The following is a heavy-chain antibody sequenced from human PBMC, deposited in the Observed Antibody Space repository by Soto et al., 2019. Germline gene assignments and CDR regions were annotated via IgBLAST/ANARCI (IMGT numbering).Heavy chain of an antibody. CDR2: ISGSGPYT. D-gene: IGHD3-10*01. Sequence: QVQLVESGGGLVKPGGSRRLSCAASGFTFNDYYMSWVRQAPGKGLEWVSYISGSGPYTKYAHSVKGRFTISRDNAKNSLYLQMSSLRVEDTAVYYCARVPVSMVRGYGMDVWRQGTTVTVSS. J-gene: IGHJ6*02. CDR1: GFTFNDYY. CDR3: ARVPVSMVRGYGMDV. V-gene: IGHV3-11*06.